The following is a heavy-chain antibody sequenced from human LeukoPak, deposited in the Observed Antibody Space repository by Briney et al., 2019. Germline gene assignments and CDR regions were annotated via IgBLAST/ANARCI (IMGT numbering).Heavy chain of an antibody. V-gene: IGHV3-21*04. CDR1: GFTFSTYS. CDR3: AREGGGTDI. J-gene: IGHJ4*02. CDR2: ISSSSTYI. Sequence: PGGSLRLSCAASGFTFSTYSMIWVRQAPGKGLEWVSYISSSSTYIYYADSVKGRFTISRDNANNSLYLQMNSLRVDDTAVYYCAREGGGTDIWGQGTLVTVSS. D-gene: IGHD4-23*01.